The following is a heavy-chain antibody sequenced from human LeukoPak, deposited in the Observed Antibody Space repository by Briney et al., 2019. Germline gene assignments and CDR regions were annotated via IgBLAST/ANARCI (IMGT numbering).Heavy chain of an antibody. Sequence: GGSLRLSCAASGFTFSSYEMNWVRQAPGKGLEWVSNISSSGSTIYYADSVKGRFTISRDNAKNSLYLQMNSLRAEDTAVYYCARVGWGLFDYWGQGTLVTVSS. J-gene: IGHJ4*02. CDR2: ISSSGSTI. V-gene: IGHV3-48*03. CDR1: GFTFSSYE. CDR3: ARVGWGLFDY. D-gene: IGHD7-27*01.